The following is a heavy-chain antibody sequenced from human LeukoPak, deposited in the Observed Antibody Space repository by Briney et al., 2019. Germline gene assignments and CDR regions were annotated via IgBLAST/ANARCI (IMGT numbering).Heavy chain of an antibody. J-gene: IGHJ5*02. CDR2: IYTSGSI. CDR3: ARDSGTTGEVKFDP. D-gene: IGHD3-10*01. Sequence: PSETLSLTCTVSGGSISSYYWSWIRQPAGKGLEWIGRIYTSGSIIYNPSLKSRVSMSVDTSKNQFSLKLSSVTAADTAVYYCARDSGTTGEVKFDPWGQGTLVTVSS. V-gene: IGHV4-4*07. CDR1: GGSISSYY.